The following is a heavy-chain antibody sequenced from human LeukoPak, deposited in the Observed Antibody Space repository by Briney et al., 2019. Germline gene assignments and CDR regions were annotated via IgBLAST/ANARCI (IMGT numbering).Heavy chain of an antibody. CDR3: ARGVGPFDP. D-gene: IGHD1-26*01. CDR2: INHSGST. J-gene: IGHJ5*02. CDR1: GGSFSGYY. V-gene: IGHV4-34*01. Sequence: LETLSLTCAVYGGSFSGYYWSWIRQPPGKGLEWIGEINHSGSTNYNPSLKSRVTISVDTSKNQFSLKLSSVTAADTAVYYCARGVGPFDPWGQGTLVTVSS.